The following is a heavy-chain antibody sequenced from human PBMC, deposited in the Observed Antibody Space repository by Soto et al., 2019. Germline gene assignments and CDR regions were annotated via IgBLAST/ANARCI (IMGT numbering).Heavy chain of an antibody. V-gene: IGHV4-59*01. CDR1: GGSISSYY. Sequence: ASETLSLTCTVSGGSISSYYWSWIRQPPGKGLEWIGYIYYSGSTNYNPSLKSRVTISVDTSKNQFSLKLGSVTAADTAVYYCAREDYGGSSGYFDYWGQGTLVTAS. CDR2: IYYSGST. CDR3: AREDYGGSSGYFDY. D-gene: IGHD2-15*01. J-gene: IGHJ4*02.